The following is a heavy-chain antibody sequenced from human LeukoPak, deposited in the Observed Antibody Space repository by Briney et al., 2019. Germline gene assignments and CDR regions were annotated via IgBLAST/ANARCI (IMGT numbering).Heavy chain of an antibody. J-gene: IGHJ4*02. V-gene: IGHV3-64*01. Sequence: GGSLRLSCAASGFTFSSYAVDWARQPPGKGLEYVSIINSNGGTTYYSISVKGRFIISRDNSQKTLYLQMGSLRAEDMAVYYCARDRNLYCSGGNCHSRGFDYWGQGTLVTVSS. CDR3: ARDRNLYCSGGNCHSRGFDY. D-gene: IGHD2-15*01. CDR2: INSNGGTT. CDR1: GFTFSSYA.